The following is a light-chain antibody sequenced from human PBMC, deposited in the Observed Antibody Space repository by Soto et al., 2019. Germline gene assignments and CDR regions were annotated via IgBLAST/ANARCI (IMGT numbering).Light chain of an antibody. CDR2: DVS. J-gene: IGLJ1*01. CDR3: CSYAGGYTHYV. V-gene: IGLV2-11*01. Sequence: QSVLTQPPSVSGSPGQSVTISCTGTSSDVGGFNYVSWYQHHPGRAPKLMLYDVSKRPSGVPDRFSGSKSGNTASLTISGLQAEDEADYYCCSYAGGYTHYVFATGTTLTVL. CDR1: SSDVGGFNY.